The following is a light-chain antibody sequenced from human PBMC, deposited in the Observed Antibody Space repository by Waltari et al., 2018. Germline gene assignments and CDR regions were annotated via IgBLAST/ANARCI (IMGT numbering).Light chain of an antibody. CDR3: QTWGTGIQV. CDR1: GEYSAYA. CDR2: VNSDGSH. V-gene: IGLV4-69*01. J-gene: IGLJ3*02. Sequence: LGLTQSPSASASLGASVKITCSLPGEYSAYAIAWHQQQPLKGPRYLMTVNSDGSHKKGDGISELFSGSSSDLDRYLIISRLQSDDEADYFCQTWGTGIQVFGSGTKLTVL.